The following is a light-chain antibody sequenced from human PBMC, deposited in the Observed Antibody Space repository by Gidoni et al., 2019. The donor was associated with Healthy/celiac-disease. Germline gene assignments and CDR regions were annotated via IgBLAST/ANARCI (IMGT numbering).Light chain of an antibody. CDR3: CSYAGSYTGRV. J-gene: IGLJ3*02. CDR2: AVS. Sequence: QSALTQPRPVHGSPGQSVTISCTGTSSDVGGYTYVSWYQQHPGKAPKLMIYAVSKPPSGVPDRFSGSKSGNTASLTISGLQAEDEADYYCCSYAGSYTGRVFGGGTKLTV. V-gene: IGLV2-11*01. CDR1: SSDVGGYTY.